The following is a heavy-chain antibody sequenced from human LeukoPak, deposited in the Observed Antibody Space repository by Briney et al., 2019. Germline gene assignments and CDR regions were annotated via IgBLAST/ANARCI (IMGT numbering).Heavy chain of an antibody. Sequence: GASVKVSCKASGYTFTSYDINWVRQATGQGLEWMGWINPNSGGTNYAQKFQGRVTVTRDTSISTAYMELSSLRSDDTAVYYCTRGETGRDSSGYFGYWGQGTLVTVSS. V-gene: IGHV1-2*02. CDR3: TRGETGRDSSGYFGY. CDR2: INPNSGGT. J-gene: IGHJ4*02. CDR1: GYTFTSYD. D-gene: IGHD3-22*01.